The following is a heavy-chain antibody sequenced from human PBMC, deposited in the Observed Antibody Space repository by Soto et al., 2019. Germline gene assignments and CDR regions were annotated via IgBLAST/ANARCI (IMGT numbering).Heavy chain of an antibody. CDR3: ARDCCSGNHFAH. V-gene: IGHV3-53*01. Sequence: GGSLRLSCAASGFTVSHKYMSWVRQAPGKGLEWVSAIYSDGRTYYADSVKGRFSISRDISKDTVYLQMDSLGSEDTAIYYCARDCCSGNHFAHWGQGTLVTVSS. CDR2: IYSDGRT. J-gene: IGHJ4*02. D-gene: IGHD1-26*01. CDR1: GFTVSHKY.